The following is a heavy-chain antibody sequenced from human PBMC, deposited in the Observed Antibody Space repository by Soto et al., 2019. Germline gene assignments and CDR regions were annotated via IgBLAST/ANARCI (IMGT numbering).Heavy chain of an antibody. CDR1: GFTFSSYS. CDR3: AREMGVVDFWSGYLAPPGYYYGMDV. V-gene: IGHV3-21*01. CDR2: ISSSSSYI. D-gene: IGHD3-3*01. Sequence: GGSLRLSCAASGFTFSSYSMNWVRQAPGKGLEWVSSISSSSSYIYYADSVKGRFTISRDNAKNSLYLQMNSLRAEDTAVYYCAREMGVVDFWSGYLAPPGYYYGMDVWGQGTTVTVSS. J-gene: IGHJ6*02.